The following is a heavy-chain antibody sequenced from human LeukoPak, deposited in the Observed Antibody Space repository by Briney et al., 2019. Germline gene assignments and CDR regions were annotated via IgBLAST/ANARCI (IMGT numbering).Heavy chain of an antibody. CDR1: GGSISSYY. D-gene: IGHD2-15*01. CDR3: ARGVGYCSGGSCYEIDY. CDR2: IYYSGST. V-gene: IGHV4-59*12. Sequence: PSETLSLTCTVSGGSISSYYWSWLRQPPGKGLEWIGYIYYSGSTNYNPSLKSRVTISVDTSKNQFSLKLSSVTAADTAVYYCARGVGYCSGGSCYEIDYWGQGTLVTVSS. J-gene: IGHJ4*02.